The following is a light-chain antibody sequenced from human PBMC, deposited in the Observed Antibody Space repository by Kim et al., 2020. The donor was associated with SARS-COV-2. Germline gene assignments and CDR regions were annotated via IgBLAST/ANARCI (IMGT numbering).Light chain of an antibody. V-gene: IGKV1-17*01. Sequence: PVGGRGTSTCRASQDIKNDLGWCQQKPGKAPKGLIFGASSLRGGVPSRFSGSGFGTEFTLTISSLQPEDFATYYCQQFNSYPLTFGGGTKLEI. J-gene: IGKJ4*01. CDR3: QQFNSYPLT. CDR1: QDIKND. CDR2: GAS.